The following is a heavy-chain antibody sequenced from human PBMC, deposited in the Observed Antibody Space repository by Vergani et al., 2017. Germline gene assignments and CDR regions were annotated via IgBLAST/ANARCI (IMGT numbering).Heavy chain of an antibody. V-gene: IGHV3-21*01. D-gene: IGHD1-26*01. CDR1: GLTFSSSS. CDR3: ARDHCSKVGLYPFDY. CDR2: ISSSSSYI. Sequence: EVQLVESGGGLVKPGGSLRLSCAASGLTFSSSSMNWVRQAPGKGLEWVSSISSSSSYIYYADSVKGRFTISRDNAKNSLYLQMNSLRAEDTAVDYCARDHCSKVGLYPFDYWGQGTLVTVSS. J-gene: IGHJ4*02.